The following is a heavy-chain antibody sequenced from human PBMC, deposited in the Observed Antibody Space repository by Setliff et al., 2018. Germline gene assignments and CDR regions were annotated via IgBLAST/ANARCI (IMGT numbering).Heavy chain of an antibody. Sequence: PSETLSLTCTVSGGSISNYYWSWIRQPAGKGLEWIGRIYTSGSTNYNPSLKSRVTMSVDTSKNQFSLKLSSVTAADTAVYYCARESRYYYDNLGTLDYWGQGTLVTVSS. CDR2: IYTSGST. CDR1: GGSISNYY. J-gene: IGHJ4*02. CDR3: ARESRYYYDNLGTLDY. D-gene: IGHD3-22*01. V-gene: IGHV4-4*07.